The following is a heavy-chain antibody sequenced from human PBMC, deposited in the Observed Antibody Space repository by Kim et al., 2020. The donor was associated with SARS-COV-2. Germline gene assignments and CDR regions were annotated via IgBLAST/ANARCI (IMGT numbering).Heavy chain of an antibody. CDR2: MYYSGST. D-gene: IGHD1-1*01. CDR3: ARAGIGDAFDI. V-gene: IGHV4-31*03. CDR1: GGSISSGTYY. J-gene: IGHJ3*02. Sequence: SETLSLTCTVSGGSISSGTYYWTWIRQHPGKGLEWIGYMYYSGSTYHNPSLKSRLTLSRDTSNNHFSLKLSSVTAADTAVYYCARAGIGDAFDIGGQGT.